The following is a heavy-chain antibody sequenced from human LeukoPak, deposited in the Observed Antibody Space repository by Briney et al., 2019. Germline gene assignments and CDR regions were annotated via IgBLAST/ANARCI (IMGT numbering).Heavy chain of an antibody. CDR2: INPSSGGT. CDR1: GYTFTGYY. Sequence: ASVKVSCKASGYTFTGYYMHWVRQAPGQGLEWMGRINPSSGGTNYPQKFQGRVTMTRDTSMGTAYMELSRLRSDDTAVYYCAREYGSGSYAYDAFDIWGQGTMVTVSS. V-gene: IGHV1-2*06. D-gene: IGHD3-10*01. CDR3: AREYGSGSYAYDAFDI. J-gene: IGHJ3*02.